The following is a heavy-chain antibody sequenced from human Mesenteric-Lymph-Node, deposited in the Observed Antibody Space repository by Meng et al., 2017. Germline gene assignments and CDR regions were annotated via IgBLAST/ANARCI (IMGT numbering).Heavy chain of an antibody. CDR1: GFTFSSYG. CDR3: ATRPVDRGV. J-gene: IGHJ4*02. V-gene: IGHV3-NL1*01. Sequence: GGSLRLSCAASGFTFSSYGMHWVRQAPGKGLEWVSSISAAGSTYYADSVKGRFTMSRDNSKNTVYLQLNNLRAEDTAVYYCATRPVDRGVWGQGTLVTVSS. CDR2: ISAAGST. D-gene: IGHD5-12*01.